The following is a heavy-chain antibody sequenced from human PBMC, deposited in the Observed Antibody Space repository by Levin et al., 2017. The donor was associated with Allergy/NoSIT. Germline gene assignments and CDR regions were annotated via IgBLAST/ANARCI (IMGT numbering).Heavy chain of an antibody. V-gene: IGHV4-59*01. D-gene: IGHD4-11*01. CDR2: IYDTGST. Sequence: TTSETLSLTCTVSDGSISNYYWSWIRQPPGKGLEWIGYIYDTGSTNYNPSLESRVTISVDTSKNQFSLRLRSVTTADTAMYYCAREVRTTTRARWFDPWGQGTLVTVSS. J-gene: IGHJ5*02. CDR1: DGSISNYY. CDR3: AREVRTTTRARWFDP.